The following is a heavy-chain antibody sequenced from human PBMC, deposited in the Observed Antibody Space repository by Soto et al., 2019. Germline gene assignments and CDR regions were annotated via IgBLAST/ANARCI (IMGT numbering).Heavy chain of an antibody. CDR1: GYSFTSYW. Sequence: PGESLKISCKGSGYSFTSYWIGWVRQMPGKGLEWIGIIYPGDSDTRYSPSFQGQVTISADKSISTAYLQWSSLKAADTAMYYCARFRSEMAPSCFEYWGQGTLVTGSS. CDR2: IYPGDSDT. D-gene: IGHD1-26*01. J-gene: IGHJ4*02. CDR3: ARFRSEMAPSCFEY. V-gene: IGHV5-51*01.